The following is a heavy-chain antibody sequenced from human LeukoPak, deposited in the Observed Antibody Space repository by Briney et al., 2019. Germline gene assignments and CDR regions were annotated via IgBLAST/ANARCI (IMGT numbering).Heavy chain of an antibody. CDR3: ARARRLIGSGSLGDFDY. Sequence: PSETLSLTCTVSGGSISSYYWSWIRQPPGKGLEWIGYIYYSGSTNYNSSLKSRVTISVDTSKNQFSLKLSSVTAADTAVYYCARARRLIGSGSLGDFDYWGQGTLVTASS. J-gene: IGHJ4*02. CDR2: IYYSGST. D-gene: IGHD3-10*01. CDR1: GGSISSYY. V-gene: IGHV4-59*01.